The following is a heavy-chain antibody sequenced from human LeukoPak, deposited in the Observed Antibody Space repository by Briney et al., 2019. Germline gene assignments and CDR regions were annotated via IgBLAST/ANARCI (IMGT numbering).Heavy chain of an antibody. CDR3: ARVGDPRFYYFDY. CDR1: GYTFTGYY. J-gene: IGHJ4*02. V-gene: IGHV1-2*02. CDR2: INPNSGGT. Sequence: ASVKVSCKASGYTFTGYYMHWVRQAPGQGLEWMGWINPNSGGTNYAQKFQGRVTMTRDTSISTAYMELSRLRSDDTAVYYCARVGDPRFYYFDYWGQGTLVTVSS. D-gene: IGHD3-10*01.